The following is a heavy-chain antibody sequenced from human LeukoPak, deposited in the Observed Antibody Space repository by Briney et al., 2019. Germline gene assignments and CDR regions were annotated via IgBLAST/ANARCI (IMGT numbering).Heavy chain of an antibody. CDR3: ARDRRTAVAGTPHWFDP. CDR1: GFTFSSYS. D-gene: IGHD6-19*01. CDR2: ISSSSSYI. J-gene: IGHJ5*02. Sequence: GGSLRLSCAASGFTFSSYSMNWVRQAPGKGLEWVSSISSSSSYIYYADSVKGRFTISRDNAKNSLYLQMNSLRAEDAAVYYCARDRRTAVAGTPHWFDPWGQGTLVTVSS. V-gene: IGHV3-21*01.